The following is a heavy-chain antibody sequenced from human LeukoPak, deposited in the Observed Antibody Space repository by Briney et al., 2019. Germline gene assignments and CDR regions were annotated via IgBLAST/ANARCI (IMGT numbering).Heavy chain of an antibody. CDR3: ARESLGYNYGSEWFDP. CDR2: INAGNGNT. V-gene: IGHV1-3*01. Sequence: ASVKVSCKASGYTFTSYAMHWVRQAPGQRLEWMGWINAGNGNTKYSQKFQGRVTITRDTSASTAYMELSSLRSEDTAVYYCARESLGYNYGSEWFDPWGQGTLVTVSS. CDR1: GYTFTSYA. D-gene: IGHD5-24*01. J-gene: IGHJ5*02.